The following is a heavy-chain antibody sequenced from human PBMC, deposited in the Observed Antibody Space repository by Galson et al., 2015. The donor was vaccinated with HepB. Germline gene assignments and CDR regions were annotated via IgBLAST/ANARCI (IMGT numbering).Heavy chain of an antibody. D-gene: IGHD3-22*01. Sequence: SLRLSCAASGFTFSSYGMHWVRQAPGKGLEWVAVISYDGSNKYYADSVKGRFTISRDNSKNTLYLQMNSLRAEDTAVYYCAKDSGRGITMIVGGDAFDIWGQGTMVTVSS. CDR2: ISYDGSNK. J-gene: IGHJ3*02. V-gene: IGHV3-30*18. CDR1: GFTFSSYG. CDR3: AKDSGRGITMIVGGDAFDI.